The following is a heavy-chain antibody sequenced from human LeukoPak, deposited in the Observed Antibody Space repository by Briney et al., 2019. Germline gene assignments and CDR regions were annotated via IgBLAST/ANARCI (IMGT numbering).Heavy chain of an antibody. Sequence: QPGRSLRLSCAASGFSFSSYAMHWVRQAPGKGLEWVALISYDGSNKYYADSVKGRFTISRDNSKNTLYLQMNSLRAEDTAVYYCARGSTVVWKPPFDPWGQGTLVTVSS. CDR1: GFSFSSYA. CDR3: ARGSTVVWKPPFDP. V-gene: IGHV3-30*03. D-gene: IGHD4-23*01. CDR2: ISYDGSNK. J-gene: IGHJ5*02.